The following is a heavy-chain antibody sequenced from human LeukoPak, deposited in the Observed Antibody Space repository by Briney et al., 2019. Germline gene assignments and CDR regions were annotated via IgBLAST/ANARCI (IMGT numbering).Heavy chain of an antibody. J-gene: IGHJ4*02. CDR2: IYHSGSA. D-gene: IGHD4-17*01. Sequence: PSETLSLTCTVSGYSISSGYYWGWIRQPPGKGLEWIGSIYHSGSAYYNPSLKSRVTISVDTSKNQFSLKLSSVTAADTAVYYCARYGDRDYWGQGTLVTVSS. CDR1: GYSISSGYY. V-gene: IGHV4-38-2*02. CDR3: ARYGDRDY.